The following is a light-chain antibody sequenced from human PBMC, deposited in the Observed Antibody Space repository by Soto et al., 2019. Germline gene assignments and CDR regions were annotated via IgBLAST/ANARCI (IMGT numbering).Light chain of an antibody. CDR2: AAS. Sequence: QMTQSPSSLSASIGDRVTITCRSSQIISTYLNWYQQKPGESPKLLISAASTLRSGVPSRFSGSGSGTDFTLTINSLQPEDFATYYCQQSFTTPPYTFGQGTKLEL. CDR3: QQSFTTPPYT. V-gene: IGKV1-39*01. J-gene: IGKJ2*01. CDR1: QIISTY.